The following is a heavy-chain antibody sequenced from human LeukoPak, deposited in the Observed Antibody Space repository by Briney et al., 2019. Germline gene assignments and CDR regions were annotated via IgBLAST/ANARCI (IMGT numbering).Heavy chain of an antibody. Sequence: SETLSLTCSVSGGSIGSSSYYWGWIRQPPGKGLEWIGSISYTGNTHYNPSLKSRVTISVDTSKNQFSLKLSSVTAADTAVYYCASNAKGAFDIWGQGTMVTVSS. CDR3: ASNAKGAFDI. J-gene: IGHJ3*02. V-gene: IGHV4-39*07. CDR1: GGSIGSSSYY. CDR2: ISYTGNT. D-gene: IGHD2-2*01.